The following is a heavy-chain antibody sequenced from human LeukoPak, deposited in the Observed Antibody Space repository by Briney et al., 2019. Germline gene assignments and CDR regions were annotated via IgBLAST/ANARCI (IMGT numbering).Heavy chain of an antibody. CDR2: INHSGST. V-gene: IGHV4-34*01. J-gene: IGHJ5*02. CDR3: ARRRPARWFDP. CDR1: GGSFSGYY. Sequence: SETLSLTCAVYGGSFSGYYWSWIRQPPGKGLEWIGEINHSGSTNYNPSLKSRVTISVDTSKNQFSLKLSSVTAADTAVYYCARRRPARWFDPWGQGTLVTVSS.